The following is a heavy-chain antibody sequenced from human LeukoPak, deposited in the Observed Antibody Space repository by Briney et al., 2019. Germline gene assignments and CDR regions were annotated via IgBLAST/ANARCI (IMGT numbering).Heavy chain of an antibody. CDR2: INWNGGST. Sequence: PGGSLRLSCAASGFTFDDYSMTWVRQAPGKGREGVSGINWNGGSTGYADSVKGRFTISRDNAKNSLYLQMNSLRAEDTALYYCAKGGGSSPTAGNDAFDIWGQGTMVTVSS. CDR1: GFTFDDYS. CDR3: AKGGGSSPTAGNDAFDI. V-gene: IGHV3-20*04. J-gene: IGHJ3*02. D-gene: IGHD1-26*01.